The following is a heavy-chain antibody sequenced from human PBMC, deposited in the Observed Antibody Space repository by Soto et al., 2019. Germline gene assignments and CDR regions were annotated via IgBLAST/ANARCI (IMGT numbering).Heavy chain of an antibody. D-gene: IGHD1-20*01. CDR2: INQGGSET. J-gene: IGHJ3*02. V-gene: IGHV3-7*01. CDR3: GRSFLGAGNWNDVDGFDI. Sequence: EVQLVESGGGLVQPGGSLRLSCAASGFTFSSHHMSWVRQAPGKGLEWVANINQGGSETWYGDSVKGRFSISRDNAKNSVSPQMTGLRDEDTAVYYCGRSFLGAGNWNDVDGFDIWGQGTMVTVSS. CDR1: GFTFSSHH.